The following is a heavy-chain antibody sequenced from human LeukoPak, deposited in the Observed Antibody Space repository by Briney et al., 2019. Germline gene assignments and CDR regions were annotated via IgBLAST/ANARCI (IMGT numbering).Heavy chain of an antibody. CDR3: ARLRTFDY. V-gene: IGHV3-9*01. CDR1: GFTFDDYA. J-gene: IGHJ4*02. CDR2: ISWNSGSI. D-gene: IGHD1-14*01. Sequence: GRSLRLSCAASGFTFDDYAMHWVRQAPGKGLEWVSGISWNSGSIGYADPVKGRFTISRDNAKNSPYLQMNSLRAEDTAVYYCARLRTFDYWGQGTLVTVSS.